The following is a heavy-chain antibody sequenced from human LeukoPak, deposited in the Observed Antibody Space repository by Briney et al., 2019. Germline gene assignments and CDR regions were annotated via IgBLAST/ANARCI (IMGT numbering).Heavy chain of an antibody. CDR3: ARGPPKDYGSGSSWFDP. CDR2: IYYNGAT. Sequence: SETLSLTCTVSGGSISRDYWTWIRQAPGKGLEWVGYIYYNGATSYNPSLRSRVTMSVDTSKAQLSLKLTSVTAADTAVYYCARGPPKDYGSGSSWFDPWGQGTLVTVSS. J-gene: IGHJ5*02. D-gene: IGHD3-10*01. V-gene: IGHV4-59*08. CDR1: GGSISRDY.